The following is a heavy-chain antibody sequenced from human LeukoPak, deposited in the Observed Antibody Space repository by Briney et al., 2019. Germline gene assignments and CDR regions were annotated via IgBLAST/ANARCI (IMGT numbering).Heavy chain of an antibody. Sequence: GASVKVSCRASGYTFTSYGITWVRQAPGQGLEWMGWISAYNGSTNYAQKLKGRVTMTTDTSTSTAYMELRSLRSDDTAVYYCARSPMIVVVTDFDYWGQGTLVTVSS. V-gene: IGHV1-18*01. CDR1: GYTFTSYG. CDR3: ARSPMIVVVTDFDY. CDR2: ISAYNGST. D-gene: IGHD3-22*01. J-gene: IGHJ4*02.